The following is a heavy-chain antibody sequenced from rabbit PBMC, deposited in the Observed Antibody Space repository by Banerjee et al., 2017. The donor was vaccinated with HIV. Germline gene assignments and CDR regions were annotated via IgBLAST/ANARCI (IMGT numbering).Heavy chain of an antibody. D-gene: IGHD1-1*01. V-gene: IGHV1S40*01. CDR2: IDAGSSGST. CDR1: GFSFSSYW. J-gene: IGHJ3*01. CDR3: ARDWDGSRGFRLDL. Sequence: QSLEESGGDLVKPGASLTLTCTASGFSFSSYWGYWDRQAPGKGLEWIACIDAGSSGSTYYANWAKGRFTISKTSSTTVTLQMTSLTAADTATYFCARDWDGSRGFRLDLWGPGTLVTVS.